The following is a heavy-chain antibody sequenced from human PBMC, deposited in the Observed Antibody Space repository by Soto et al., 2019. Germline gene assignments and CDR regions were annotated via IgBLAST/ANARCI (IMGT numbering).Heavy chain of an antibody. CDR2: IKSKTDGGTT. J-gene: IGHJ6*03. CDR3: TTDIPLKGLHLGELSLGPNYYYYYMDV. V-gene: IGHV3-15*01. Sequence: GGSLRLSCAASGFTFSSYAMSWVRQAPGKGLEWVGRIKSKTDGGTTDYAAPVKGRFTISRDDSKNTLYLQMNSLKTGDTAVYYCTTDIPLKGLHLGELSLGPNYYYYYMDVWGKGTTVTVSS. CDR1: GFTFSSYA. D-gene: IGHD3-16*02.